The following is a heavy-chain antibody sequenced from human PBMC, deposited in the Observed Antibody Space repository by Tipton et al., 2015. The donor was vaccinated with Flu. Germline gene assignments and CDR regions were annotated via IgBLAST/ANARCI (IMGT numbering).Heavy chain of an antibody. CDR1: GFTFSSYS. D-gene: IGHD3-10*01. CDR2: ISSSSSYI. Sequence: LSLTCAASGFTFSSYSMNWVRQAPGKGLEWVSSISSSSSYIYYADSVKGRFTISRDNAKNSLYLQMNSLRAEDTAVYYCARDRLVRGVFDYWGQGTLVTVSS. CDR3: ARDRLVRGVFDY. J-gene: IGHJ4*02. V-gene: IGHV3-21*01.